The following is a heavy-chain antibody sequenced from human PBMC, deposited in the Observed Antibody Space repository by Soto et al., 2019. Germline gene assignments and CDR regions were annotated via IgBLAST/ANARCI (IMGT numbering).Heavy chain of an antibody. D-gene: IGHD2-2*01. CDR1: GYSFTNYA. V-gene: IGHV1-3*01. Sequence: ASVKVSCKASGYSFTNYAMHWVRQAPGQRLEWMGWINAANGNTEYSQNLQGRVTITRDTSARTVYMELSSLRSEDTAVYYCARDHFFCSSPRCYGRTFGMDVWGQGPTVTVSS. J-gene: IGHJ6*02. CDR2: INAANGNT. CDR3: ARDHFFCSSPRCYGRTFGMDV.